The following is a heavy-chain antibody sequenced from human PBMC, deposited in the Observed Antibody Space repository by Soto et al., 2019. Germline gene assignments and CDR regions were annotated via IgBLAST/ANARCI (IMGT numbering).Heavy chain of an antibody. J-gene: IGHJ4*02. V-gene: IGHV1-18*01. CDR1: GYSFTSYG. CDR2: ISSDNGNT. D-gene: IGHD1-1*01. CDR3: ARGTGTLSY. Sequence: QVLLVQSGAEVKEPGASVKVSCEASGYSFTSYGFNWVRQAPGQGLEWMGWISSDNGNTHYAQNVQGRVTMTRDTSTRTAYMELRSLTSADTAVYYCARGTGTLSYWGQGTLVTVSS.